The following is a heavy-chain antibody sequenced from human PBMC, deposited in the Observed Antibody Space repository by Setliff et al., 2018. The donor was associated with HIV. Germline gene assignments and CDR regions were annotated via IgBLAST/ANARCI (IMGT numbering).Heavy chain of an antibody. J-gene: IGHJ4*02. CDR3: ARKYLVNVFDY. Sequence: SETLSLTCTVSGGSISSGGYYWSWIRQHPGKGLEWIGYIYYSGSTYYNPSLKSRITISVDTSKSQFSLRLSSVTAADTAVYYCARKYLVNVFDYWGQGMLVTVSS. D-gene: IGHD3-22*01. CDR1: GGSISSGGYY. V-gene: IGHV4-31*03. CDR2: IYYSGST.